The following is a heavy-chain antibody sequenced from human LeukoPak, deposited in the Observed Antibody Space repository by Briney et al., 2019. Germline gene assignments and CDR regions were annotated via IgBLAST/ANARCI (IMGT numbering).Heavy chain of an antibody. CDR2: IIPIFGIA. V-gene: IGHV1-69*04. Sequence: ASVKVSCKASGGTFSSYAISWVRQAPGQGLEWMGRIIPIFGIANYAQKFQGRVTITADKSTSTAYMELSSLRSEDTAVYYCARTDPWGYSGYDPSRSYYYYGMDVRGQGTTVTVSS. J-gene: IGHJ6*02. CDR1: GGTFSSYA. D-gene: IGHD5-12*01. CDR3: ARTDPWGYSGYDPSRSYYYYGMDV.